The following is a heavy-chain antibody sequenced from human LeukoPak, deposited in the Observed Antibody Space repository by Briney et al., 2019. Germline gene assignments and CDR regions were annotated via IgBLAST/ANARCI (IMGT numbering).Heavy chain of an antibody. CDR3: ARDSDDYGVWGVPHPLAY. J-gene: IGHJ4*02. V-gene: IGHV1-18*01. CDR2: ISAYNGNT. D-gene: IGHD4-17*01. CDR1: GYTFTSYG. Sequence: GASVKVSCKASGYTFTSYGISWVRQAPGQGLEWMGWISAYNGNTNYAQKLQGRVTMTTDTSTSTAYMELRSLRSDDTAVYYCARDSDDYGVWGVPHPLAYWGQGTLVTVSS.